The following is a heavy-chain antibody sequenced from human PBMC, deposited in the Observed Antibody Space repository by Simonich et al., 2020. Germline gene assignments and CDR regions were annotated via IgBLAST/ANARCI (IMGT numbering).Heavy chain of an antibody. J-gene: IGHJ3*02. CDR1: GFTFSSYA. D-gene: IGHD2-15*01. Sequence: QVQLVESGGGVVQPGRSLRLSCAASGFTFSSYAMHWVRQAPGKGLDWVAVISKDGSNKYYADSVKGRFTISRDNSKNTLYLQMNSLRAEDTAVYYCAREGLLLDAFDIWGQGTMVTVSS. V-gene: IGHV3-30*07. CDR3: AREGLLLDAFDI. CDR2: ISKDGSNK.